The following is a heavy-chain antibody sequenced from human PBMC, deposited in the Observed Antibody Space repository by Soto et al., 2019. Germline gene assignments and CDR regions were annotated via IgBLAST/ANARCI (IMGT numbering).Heavy chain of an antibody. V-gene: IGHV1-69*12. CDR1: GGTFSSYA. D-gene: IGHD2-2*01. CDR2: IIPIFGTA. Sequence: QVQLVQSGAEVKKPGSSVKVSCKASGGTFSSYAISWVRQAPGQGLEWMGGIIPIFGTADYAKKFQGRVTITADESTSTAYMELSSLSSEDTAVYYCARHVPAAGYYYGMDVWGQGTKVTVSS. CDR3: ARHVPAAGYYYGMDV. J-gene: IGHJ6*02.